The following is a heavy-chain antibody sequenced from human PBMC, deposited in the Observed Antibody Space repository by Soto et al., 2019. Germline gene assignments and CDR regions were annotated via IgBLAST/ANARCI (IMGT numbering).Heavy chain of an antibody. J-gene: IGHJ5*02. CDR1: GGTFSRYT. CDR2: IIPILGIA. Sequence: SVKVSCKASGGTFSRYTISGVRQAPGQGLEWMGRIIPILGIANYAQKFQGRVTITADKSTSTAYMELSSLRSEDTAVYYCARVRVAYYDILTGQRSEYNWFDPWGQGTLVTVSS. D-gene: IGHD3-9*01. V-gene: IGHV1-69*02. CDR3: ARVRVAYYDILTGQRSEYNWFDP.